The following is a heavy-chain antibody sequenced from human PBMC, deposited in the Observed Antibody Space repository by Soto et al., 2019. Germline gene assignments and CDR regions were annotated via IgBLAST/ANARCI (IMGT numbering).Heavy chain of an antibody. V-gene: IGHV3-23*01. J-gene: IGHJ4*02. CDR2: VDGSGADT. CDR3: AKEIFAAAYAATSAFDL. D-gene: IGHD2-8*01. Sequence: GGSLRLSCVASGFTFSSRAMGWLRQAPGTEPEWVAFVDGSGADTSYADSVKGRFTISRDNSEDTLYLHMNSLRAEDTGRYFCAKEIFAAAYAATSAFDLWGQGTLVTVSS. CDR1: GFTFSSRA.